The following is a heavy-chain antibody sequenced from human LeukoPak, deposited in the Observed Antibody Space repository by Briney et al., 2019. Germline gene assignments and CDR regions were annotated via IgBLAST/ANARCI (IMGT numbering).Heavy chain of an antibody. CDR3: ATLRYFDRHYYYYYMDV. CDR2: IHTSGST. Sequence: SETLSLTCTVSGGSVSSVSYYWSWIRQPAGKGLEWIGRIHTSGSTNYNPSLKSRVTMSVDTPKNQFSLKLSSVTAADTAVYYCATLRYFDRHYYYYYMDVWGKGTTVTISS. V-gene: IGHV4-61*02. J-gene: IGHJ6*03. CDR1: GGSVSSVSYY. D-gene: IGHD3-9*01.